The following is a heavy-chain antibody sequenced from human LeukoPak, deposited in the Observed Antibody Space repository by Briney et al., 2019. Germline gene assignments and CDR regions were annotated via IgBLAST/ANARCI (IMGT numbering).Heavy chain of an antibody. CDR2: IYYSGST. J-gene: IGHJ3*02. CDR1: GGSISSSSYY. D-gene: IGHD3-10*01. Sequence: SETLSLTCTVSGGSISSSSYYWGGIRQPPGKGLEWIGSIYYSGSTYYNPSLKSRVTISVDTSKNQFSLKLSSVTAADTAVYYCASYPNRESEAFDIWGQGTMVTVSS. CDR3: ASYPNRESEAFDI. V-gene: IGHV4-39*07.